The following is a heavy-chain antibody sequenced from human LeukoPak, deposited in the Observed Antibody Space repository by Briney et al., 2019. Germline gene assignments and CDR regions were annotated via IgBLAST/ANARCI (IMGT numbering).Heavy chain of an antibody. CDR2: IDPSDSYT. J-gene: IGHJ4*02. D-gene: IGHD3-22*01. CDR3: ARQDSSGYYYDGY. CDR1: GYSFTSYW. V-gene: IGHV5-10-1*01. Sequence: GESLKISCKGSGYSFTSYWISWVRQMPGKGLEWMGRIDPSDSYTNYSPSFQGHVIISADKSISTAYLQWSSLKASDTAMYYCARQDSSGYYYDGYWGQGTLVTVSP.